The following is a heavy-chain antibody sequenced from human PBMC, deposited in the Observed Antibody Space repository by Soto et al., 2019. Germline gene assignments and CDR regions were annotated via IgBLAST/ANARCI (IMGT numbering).Heavy chain of an antibody. D-gene: IGHD6-13*01. V-gene: IGHV1-18*01. CDR3: ARDLAAADY. CDR1: GYTITRYG. J-gene: IGHJ4*02. Sequence: ASVKVSCKASGYTITRYGISWVRQAPGQGLEWIGLINPYGGSTNYAQKLRGRVTMARDTSTSTVYMDLSSLRSDDTAVYYCARDLAAADYWGQGTLVTVSS. CDR2: INPYGGST.